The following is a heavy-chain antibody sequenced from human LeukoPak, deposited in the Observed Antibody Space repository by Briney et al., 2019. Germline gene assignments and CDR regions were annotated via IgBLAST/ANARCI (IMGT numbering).Heavy chain of an antibody. J-gene: IGHJ3*02. D-gene: IGHD2-15*01. CDR1: GGSFSGYY. CDR2: INHSEST. V-gene: IGHV4-34*01. CDR3: ARARAAKGAFDI. Sequence: SETLSLTCAVYGGSFSGYYWSWIRQPPGKGLEWIGEINHSESTNYNPSLKSRVTISVDTSKNQFSLKLSSVTAADTAVYYCARARAAKGAFDIWGQGTMVTVSS.